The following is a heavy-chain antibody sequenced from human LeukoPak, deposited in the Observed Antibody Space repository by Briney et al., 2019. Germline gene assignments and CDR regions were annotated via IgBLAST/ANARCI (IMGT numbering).Heavy chain of an antibody. CDR1: GYTFSNYD. Sequence: ASVKVSCKASGYTFSNYDINWVRQAPGQGLEWMGWMNPNSGNTGYAQEFQGRVTMTRNTSISTAYMELSSLRSEDTAVYYCARDFGVVTKGFMDVWGKGTTVTVSS. J-gene: IGHJ6*03. CDR3: ARDFGVVTKGFMDV. CDR2: MNPNSGNT. D-gene: IGHD3-3*01. V-gene: IGHV1-8*01.